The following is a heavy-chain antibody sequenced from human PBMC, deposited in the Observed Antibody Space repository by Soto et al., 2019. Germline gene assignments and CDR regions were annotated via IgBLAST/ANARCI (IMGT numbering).Heavy chain of an antibody. CDR1: GFTFDDYA. V-gene: IGHV3-9*01. D-gene: IGHD3-9*01. Sequence: PGGSLRLSCAASGFTFDDYAMHWVRQAPGKGLEWVSGISWNSGSIGYADSVKGRFTISRDNAKNSLYLQMNSLRAEDTAVYYCARERGEFYWLLGYYYYYMDVWGKGPTVTGSS. J-gene: IGHJ6*03. CDR2: ISWNSGSI. CDR3: ARERGEFYWLLGYYYYYMDV.